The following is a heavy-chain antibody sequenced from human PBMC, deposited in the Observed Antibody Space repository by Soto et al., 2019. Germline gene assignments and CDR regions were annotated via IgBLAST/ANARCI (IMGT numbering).Heavy chain of an antibody. D-gene: IGHD5-12*01. J-gene: IGHJ4*02. CDR1: GGAISNYY. V-gene: IGHV4-59*01. CDR2: IYFTGST. CDR3: ARVGSGYVRGFDY. Sequence: SETLSLTCTVSGGAISNYYWSWIRQPPGKGLEWIGYIYFTGSTRYNSSLKTRVTISVDTSKNQFSLKLYSVTAADTAMYYCARVGSGYVRGFDYWSQGILVTVSS.